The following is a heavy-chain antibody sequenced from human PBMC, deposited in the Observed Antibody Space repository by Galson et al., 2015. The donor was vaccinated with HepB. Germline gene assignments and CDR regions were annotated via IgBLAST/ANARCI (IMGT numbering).Heavy chain of an antibody. J-gene: IGHJ4*02. CDR3: AKGVFAVTTGSSY. CDR1: GFTFSSYG. D-gene: IGHD4-17*01. Sequence: SLRLSCAASGFTFSSYGMHWVRQAPGKGLEWVAVISYDGSNKYYADSVKGRFTISRDNSKNTLYLQMNSLRAEDTAVYYCAKGVFAVTTGSSYWGQGTLVTVSS. CDR2: ISYDGSNK. V-gene: IGHV3-30*18.